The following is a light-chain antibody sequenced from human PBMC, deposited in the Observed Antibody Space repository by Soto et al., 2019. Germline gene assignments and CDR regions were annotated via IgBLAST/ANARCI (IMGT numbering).Light chain of an antibody. CDR2: STN. V-gene: IGLV1-44*01. CDR1: SSNIGSNA. J-gene: IGLJ2*01. Sequence: QSVLTQSPSASGTPGQRVTISCSGSSSNIGSNAVNWYQQLPGTAPKLLIYSTNQRPSGVPDRFSGSKSGTSASLAISGLQSDDEADYYCAAWDDSLNGPVFGGGTKLTVL. CDR3: AAWDDSLNGPV.